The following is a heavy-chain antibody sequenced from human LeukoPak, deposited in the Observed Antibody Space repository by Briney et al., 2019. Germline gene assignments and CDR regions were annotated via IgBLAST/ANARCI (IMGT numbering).Heavy chain of an antibody. D-gene: IGHD6-19*01. CDR2: IYYSGST. CDR1: GGSISNTNYY. V-gene: IGHV4-39*07. CDR3: ARRNSGWYYYY. J-gene: IGHJ4*02. Sequence: SQTLSLTCTVSGGSISNTNYYWGWIRQPPGKGLEWIGSIYYSGSTYYNPSLKSRVTISVDTSKNQFSLKLSSVTAADTAVYYCARRNSGWYYYYWGQGTLVTVSS.